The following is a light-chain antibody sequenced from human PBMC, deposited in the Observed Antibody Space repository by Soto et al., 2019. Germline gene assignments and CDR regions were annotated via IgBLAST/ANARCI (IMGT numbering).Light chain of an antibody. CDR3: QQLNSYPIT. J-gene: IGKJ5*01. CDR1: QGLSSD. V-gene: IGKV1-9*01. CDR2: AAS. Sequence: DIQLTQSPSFLSASVGDRVTITCRASQGLSSDLSWYQQKPGKAPKLLIYAASTVQSGVPSRFSGSGSGTEFTLTISSRQPEDFVTYYCQQLNSYPITFGQGTRLEIK.